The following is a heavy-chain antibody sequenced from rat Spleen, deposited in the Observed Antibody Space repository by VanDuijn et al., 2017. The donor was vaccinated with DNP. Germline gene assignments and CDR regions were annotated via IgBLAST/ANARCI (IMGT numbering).Heavy chain of an antibody. CDR2: ISPSGANI. V-gene: IGHV5-19*01. CDR1: EFTFSKSD. Sequence: EVQLVESGGGLVQPGRSLKLSCAASEFTFSKSDVAWVRQAPTRGLEWVASISPSGANIYYRDSVRGRFTIFRDIPKSTLYLQMDSLRSEDTATYYCATSPGPNWFAYWGPGTMVTVSS. J-gene: IGHJ3*01. CDR3: ATSPGPNWFAY. D-gene: IGHD1-4*01.